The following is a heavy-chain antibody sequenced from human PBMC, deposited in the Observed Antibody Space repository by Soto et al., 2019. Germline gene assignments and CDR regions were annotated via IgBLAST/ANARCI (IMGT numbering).Heavy chain of an antibody. V-gene: IGHV1-8*01. J-gene: IGHJ4*02. Sequence: ASVKVSCKASGYTFTSYDINWVRQATGQGLEWMGWMNPNSGNTGYAQKFQGRVTMTRNTSISTAYMELSSLRSEDTAVYYCARGGVGGSQTRGYFDYWGQGTLVTVSS. CDR1: GYTFTSYD. D-gene: IGHD1-26*01. CDR3: ARGGVGGSQTRGYFDY. CDR2: MNPNSGNT.